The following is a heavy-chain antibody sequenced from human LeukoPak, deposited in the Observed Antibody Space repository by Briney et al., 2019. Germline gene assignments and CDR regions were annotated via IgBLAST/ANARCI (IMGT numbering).Heavy chain of an antibody. D-gene: IGHD1-7*01. J-gene: IGHJ4*02. V-gene: IGHV3-30*02. CDR1: GFTVSSNY. Sequence: GGSLRLSCAASGFTVSSNYMNWVRQAPGKGLEWVAFIRYDGSNKYYADSVKGRFTISRDNSKNTLYLQMNSLRAEDTAVYYCAKDRTTEFDYWGQGTLVTVSS. CDR2: IRYDGSNK. CDR3: AKDRTTEFDY.